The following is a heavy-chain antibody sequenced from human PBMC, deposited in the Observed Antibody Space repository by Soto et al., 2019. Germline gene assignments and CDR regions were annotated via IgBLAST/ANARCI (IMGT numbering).Heavy chain of an antibody. V-gene: IGHV1-18*01. Sequence: GASVKVSCKASGYTFTSYGISWVRQAPGHGLEWMGWISAYNGNTNYAQKLQGRVTMTTDTSTSTAYMELRSLRSDDTAVYYCARDQVGATGSGHYYYGMDVWGQGTTVTVSS. D-gene: IGHD1-26*01. CDR2: ISAYNGNT. CDR1: GYTFTSYG. CDR3: ARDQVGATGSGHYYYGMDV. J-gene: IGHJ6*02.